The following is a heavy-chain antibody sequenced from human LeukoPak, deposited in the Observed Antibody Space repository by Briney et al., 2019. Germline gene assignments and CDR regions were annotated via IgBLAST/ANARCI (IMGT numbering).Heavy chain of an antibody. D-gene: IGHD5-18*01. CDR2: IYSGGTT. V-gene: IGHV3-53*01. CDR1: GFTVSRNY. J-gene: IGHJ4*02. Sequence: GGSLRLSCAASGFTVSRNYMSWVRQAPGKGLGWVSVIYSGGTTYYADSVKGRFTISRDNSKNTLYLQMSSLGAEDTAVYYCAKGYSYGFDYWGQGTLVTVSS. CDR3: AKGYSYGFDY.